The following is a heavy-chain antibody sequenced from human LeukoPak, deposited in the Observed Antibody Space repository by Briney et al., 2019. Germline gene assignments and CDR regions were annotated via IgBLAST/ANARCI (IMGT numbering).Heavy chain of an antibody. CDR1: GYTFTGCS. Sequence: ASVKVSCKASGYTFTGCSVHWVRQAPGQGLEWMGWINPNSGGTKYALKFQGRVTMTRDTSISTAYMELSRLTSDDTAVYYCARDLSIAAPGTDFDYWGQGTLVTVSS. CDR2: INPNSGGT. D-gene: IGHD6-13*01. J-gene: IGHJ4*02. V-gene: IGHV1-2*02. CDR3: ARDLSIAAPGTDFDY.